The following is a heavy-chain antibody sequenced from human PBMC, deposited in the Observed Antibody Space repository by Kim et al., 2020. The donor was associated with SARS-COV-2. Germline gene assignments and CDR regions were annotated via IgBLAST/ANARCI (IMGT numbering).Heavy chain of an antibody. Sequence: ASVKVSCKASGYTFTSYAMNWVRQAPGQGLEWMGWINTNTGNPTYAQGFTGRFVFSLDTSVSTAYLQISSLKAEDTAVYYCASKVVPAARNYYYGMDVWGQGTTVTVSS. CDR2: INTNTGNP. CDR3: ASKVVPAARNYYYGMDV. D-gene: IGHD2-2*01. V-gene: IGHV7-4-1*02. CDR1: GYTFTSYA. J-gene: IGHJ6*02.